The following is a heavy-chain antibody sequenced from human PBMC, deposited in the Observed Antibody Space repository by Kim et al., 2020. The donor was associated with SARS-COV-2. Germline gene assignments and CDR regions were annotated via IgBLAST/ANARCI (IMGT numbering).Heavy chain of an antibody. V-gene: IGHV1-2*06. CDR1: GYTFTGYY. D-gene: IGHD6-13*01. CDR2: INPNSGGT. J-gene: IGHJ4*02. CDR3: GRVQYSSSWYSLGY. Sequence: ASVKVSCKASGYTFTGYYMHWVRQAPGQGLEWMGRINPNSGGTNYAQKFQGRVTMTRDTSISTAYMELSRLRSDDTAVYYCGRVQYSSSWYSLGYWGQGTLVTVSS.